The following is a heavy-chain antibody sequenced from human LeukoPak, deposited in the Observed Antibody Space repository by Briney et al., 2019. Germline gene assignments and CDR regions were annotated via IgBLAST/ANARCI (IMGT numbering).Heavy chain of an antibody. D-gene: IGHD2-2*01. CDR3: AMTTQYQLLSFDY. V-gene: IGHV5-51*01. Sequence: GESLKISCKGSGYSFTSHWIGWVRQVPGKGPGWVGIIYPGDSDTRYSPSFQGQVTILADKAISTAYLQWSSLKGADTAMYYCAMTTQYQLLSFDYGGQGTLVTVSS. J-gene: IGHJ4*02. CDR1: GYSFTSHW. CDR2: IYPGDSDT.